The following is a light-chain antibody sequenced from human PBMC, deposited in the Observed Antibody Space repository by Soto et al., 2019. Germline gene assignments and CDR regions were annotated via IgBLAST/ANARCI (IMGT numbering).Light chain of an antibody. V-gene: IGKV1-39*01. J-gene: IGKJ2*01. CDR3: QQSYSTPMYT. Sequence: DIQMTQSPSSLSASVGDRVTITCRASQSISSYLNWYQQKPGKAPKLLIYAASSLQSGVPSRFSGRGSGKDFTLNIRSLQPEDFANYYCQQSYSTPMYTFGQGTKVDIK. CDR1: QSISSY. CDR2: AAS.